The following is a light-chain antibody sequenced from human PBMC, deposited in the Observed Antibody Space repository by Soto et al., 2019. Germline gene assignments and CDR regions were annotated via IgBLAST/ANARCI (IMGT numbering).Light chain of an antibody. CDR3: SSYAGRASWV. V-gene: IGLV2-11*01. CDR2: DVN. Sequence: QSALPQPRSVSGPPGQSVTISCAGTSSDVGGSNYVSWYQQHPGKAPKLIIYDVNRRPSGVPHRFSGSKSGNMASLTVSGLQAEDEGFYYCSSYAGRASWVFGGGTKLTVL. CDR1: SSDVGGSNY. J-gene: IGLJ3*02.